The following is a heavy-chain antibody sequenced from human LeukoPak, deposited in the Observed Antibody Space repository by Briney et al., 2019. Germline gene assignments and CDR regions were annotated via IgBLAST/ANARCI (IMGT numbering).Heavy chain of an antibody. CDR1: GFTFSSYS. CDR2: ISSSSSYI. V-gene: IGHV3-21*01. Sequence: GGSLRLSCAASGFTFSSYSMNWVRQAPGKGLEWVSSISSSSSYIYYADSVKGRFTISRDNAKNSLYLQMNSLRAEDTAVYYCAREIQAPGKTHDYWGQGTLVTVSS. CDR3: AREIQAPGKTHDY. J-gene: IGHJ4*02.